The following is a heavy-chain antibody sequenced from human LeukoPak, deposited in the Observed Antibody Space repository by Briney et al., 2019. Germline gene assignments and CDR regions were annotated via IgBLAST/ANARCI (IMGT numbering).Heavy chain of an antibody. CDR1: GFTFDDYA. Sequence: GGSLRLSCAASGFTFDDYAMHWVRLAPGKGLEWVAGISWDSDNIEYADSVKGRFTIYRDNAKNSLYLQMKSLRPEDTALYYCAKDLRPAAMYYFDYWGQGTLVTVSS. CDR3: AKDLRPAAMYYFDY. J-gene: IGHJ4*02. CDR2: ISWDSDNI. D-gene: IGHD2-2*01. V-gene: IGHV3-9*01.